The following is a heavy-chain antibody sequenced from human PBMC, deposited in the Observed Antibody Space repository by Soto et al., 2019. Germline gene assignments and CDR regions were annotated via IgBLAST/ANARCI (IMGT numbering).Heavy chain of an antibody. D-gene: IGHD6-19*01. Sequence: GASVKVSCKASGGTFSSYAISWVRQAPGQGLEWMGGIIPIFGTANYAQKFQGRVTITADESTSTAYMELSSLRSEDTAAYYCARPSKKYSSGPGGFDYWGQGTLVTVSS. V-gene: IGHV1-69*13. CDR2: IIPIFGTA. CDR1: GGTFSSYA. CDR3: ARPSKKYSSGPGGFDY. J-gene: IGHJ4*02.